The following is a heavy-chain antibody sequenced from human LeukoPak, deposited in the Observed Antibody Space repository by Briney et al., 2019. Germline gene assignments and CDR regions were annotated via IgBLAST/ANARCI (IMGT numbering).Heavy chain of an antibody. V-gene: IGHV1-8*01. Sequence: ASVKVSCKASGYTFTSYDINWVRQATGQGLEWMGWMNPNSGVTGYAQKFQGRVTMTRNTSISTAYMELSSLRSEDTAVYYCARMEYYYGSGSYSDWGQGTLVTVSS. CDR2: MNPNSGVT. J-gene: IGHJ4*02. D-gene: IGHD3-10*01. CDR1: GYTFTSYD. CDR3: ARMEYYYGSGSYSD.